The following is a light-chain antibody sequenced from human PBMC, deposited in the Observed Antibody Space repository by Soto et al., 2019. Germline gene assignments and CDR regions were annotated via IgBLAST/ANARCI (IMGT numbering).Light chain of an antibody. Sequence: EIVMTQSPGTLSLSPGERATLSCRASQSVSSYLAWYQQKPGQTPRLLIYDSSTRAIGIPTRFTGSRSGTESTLRINGLKSEDFAVYYCQRYNNWPLNFGGGTKV. CDR2: DSS. CDR1: QSVSSY. V-gene: IGKV3-15*01. J-gene: IGKJ4*01. CDR3: QRYNNWPLN.